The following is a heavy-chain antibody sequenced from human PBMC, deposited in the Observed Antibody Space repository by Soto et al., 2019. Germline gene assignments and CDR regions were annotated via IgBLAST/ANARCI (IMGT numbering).Heavy chain of an antibody. J-gene: IGHJ6*03. D-gene: IGHD4-17*01. Sequence: GGSLRLSCAASGFTFSSYWMSWVRQAPGKGLEWVANIKQDGSEKYYVDSVKGRFTISRDNAKNSLYLQMNSLRVEDTAVYYCATVKTTVTSTGEFHYYYYYMDVWGKGTTVTVSS. CDR3: ATVKTTVTSTGEFHYYYYYMDV. CDR2: IKQDGSEK. V-gene: IGHV3-7*01. CDR1: GFTFSSYW.